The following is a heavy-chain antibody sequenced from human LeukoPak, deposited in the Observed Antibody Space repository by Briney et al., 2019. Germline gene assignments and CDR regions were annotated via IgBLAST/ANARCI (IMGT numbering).Heavy chain of an antibody. CDR1: GFTFSGSA. V-gene: IGHV3-73*01. CDR2: IGSKANSYAT. J-gene: IGHJ4*02. CDR3: TRRADYGDTTFDY. D-gene: IGHD4-17*01. Sequence: GGSLRLSCAASGFTFSGSAMHWVRQASGKGLEWVGRIGSKANSYATGYAASVKGRFTISRDDSKNTAYLQMNSLKTEDTAVYYCTRRADYGDTTFDYWGQGTLVTVSS.